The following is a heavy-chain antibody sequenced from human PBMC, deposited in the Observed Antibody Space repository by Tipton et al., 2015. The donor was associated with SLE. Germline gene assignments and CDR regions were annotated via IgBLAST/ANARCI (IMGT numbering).Heavy chain of an antibody. CDR1: GGSISNDAYY. CDR3: ARRLGDYYYHMDV. J-gene: IGHJ6*03. Sequence: TLSLTCTVSGGSISNDAYYWSWIRQPPGKGLERVGTVYYTGNTFYNPSLKSRVTISVDTSKNQLSLKLSSVTAADTAVYYCARRLGDYYYHMDVWGKGTAVTVSS. CDR2: VYYTGNT. V-gene: IGHV4-39*07. D-gene: IGHD3-16*01.